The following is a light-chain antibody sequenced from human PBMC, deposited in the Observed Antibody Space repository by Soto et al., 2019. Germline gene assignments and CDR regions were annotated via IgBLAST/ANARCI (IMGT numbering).Light chain of an antibody. CDR2: KAS. J-gene: IGKJ1*01. Sequence: DIQMTQSPSTLSASVGDRVTITCRASQSISTWLAWYQQKPGKAPKLLIYKASTLESGVPSRFSGSGSGTEFTLTISSLQPDEFATYYCQQYNGYSRTFGQGTKVEIK. CDR1: QSISTW. CDR3: QQYNGYSRT. V-gene: IGKV1-5*03.